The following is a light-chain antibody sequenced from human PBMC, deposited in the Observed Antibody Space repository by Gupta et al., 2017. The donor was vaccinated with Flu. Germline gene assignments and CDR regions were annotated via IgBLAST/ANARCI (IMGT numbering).Light chain of an antibody. J-gene: IGKJ5*01. CDR3: QQSDSIPIT. CDR1: QNIRNY. CDR2: AAS. V-gene: IGKV1-39*01. Sequence: DIQMTQSPSSLSASVGDSVSITCRSSQNIRNYLNWYQQRPGNAPKSLIYAASSLQIGVPSRFSGSGSGTDFTLTITNIQPEDFVTYYCQQSDSIPITFGQGTRLDI.